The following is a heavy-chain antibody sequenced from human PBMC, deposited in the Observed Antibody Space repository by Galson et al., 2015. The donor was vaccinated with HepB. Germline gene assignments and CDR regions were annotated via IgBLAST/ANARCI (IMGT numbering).Heavy chain of an antibody. Sequence: SLRLSCAASGFTFSSYAMSWVRQAPGKGLEWVSAISGSGGSTYYADSVKGRFTISRDNSKNTLYLQMNSLRAEDTAVYYCAKAGGSQLWLRHNWFDPWGQGTLVTVSS. CDR1: GFTFSSYA. CDR2: ISGSGGST. D-gene: IGHD5-18*01. J-gene: IGHJ5*02. V-gene: IGHV3-23*01. CDR3: AKAGGSQLWLRHNWFDP.